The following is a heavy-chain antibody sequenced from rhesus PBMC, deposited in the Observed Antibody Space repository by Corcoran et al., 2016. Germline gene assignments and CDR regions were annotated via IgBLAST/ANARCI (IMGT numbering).Heavy chain of an antibody. J-gene: IGHJ4*01. V-gene: IGHV3S5*01. CDR2: ISNGGSST. Sequence: DVQLVESGGGLVQPGGSLRLSCAASGFTFSSYGMSWVRQAPGKGLEWVSYISNGGSSTYYADSVKGRFTISRANSKNTLSLQMNSLRAEDTAVYYCAKGRYYYDSGYYKPFDYWRQGVLVTVSS. D-gene: IGHD3-28*01. CDR1: GFTFSSYG. CDR3: AKGRYYYDSGYYKPFDY.